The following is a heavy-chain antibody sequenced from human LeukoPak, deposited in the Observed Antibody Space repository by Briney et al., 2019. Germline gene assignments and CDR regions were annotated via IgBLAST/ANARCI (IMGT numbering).Heavy chain of an antibody. Sequence: GRSLRLSCPASGFTFSSYGIHWVRQAPGKLLEWVAVISYDGSNKYYADSVKGRFTISRDNSRNTLYLQMNSLRAEDTAVYYCAKDLNSGPRDIWGQGTMVTVSS. CDR1: GFTFSSYG. CDR3: AKDLNSGPRDI. D-gene: IGHD1-26*01. CDR2: ISYDGSNK. J-gene: IGHJ3*02. V-gene: IGHV3-30*18.